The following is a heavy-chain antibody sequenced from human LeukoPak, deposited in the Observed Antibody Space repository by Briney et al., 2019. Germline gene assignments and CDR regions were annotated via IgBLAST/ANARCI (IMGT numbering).Heavy chain of an antibody. CDR1: GFTVSSNY. D-gene: IGHD3-22*01. CDR2: IYSGGST. Sequence: TGGSLRLSCAASGFTVSSNYMSWVRQAPGKGLEWVSVIYSGGSTYYADSVKGRFTISRDNSKNTLYLQMNSLRSEDTAVYYCARAVSYGGVITTLDAFDIWGQGTMVTVSS. V-gene: IGHV3-53*05. J-gene: IGHJ3*02. CDR3: ARAVSYGGVITTLDAFDI.